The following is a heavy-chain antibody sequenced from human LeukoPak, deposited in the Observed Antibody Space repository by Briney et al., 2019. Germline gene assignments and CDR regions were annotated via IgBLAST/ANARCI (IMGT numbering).Heavy chain of an antibody. V-gene: IGHV3-64*01. CDR2: ISGNGDTT. Sequence: GGSLRLSCAASGFTFNGYSMHWVRQAPGREPEYISAISGNGDTTYYANSVKGRFTISRDNSKNTLYLQMGSLRVDDRALYYCVREGSPGTLDYWGQGTLVTVSS. CDR1: GFTFNGYS. CDR3: VREGSPGTLDY. D-gene: IGHD1-26*01. J-gene: IGHJ4*02.